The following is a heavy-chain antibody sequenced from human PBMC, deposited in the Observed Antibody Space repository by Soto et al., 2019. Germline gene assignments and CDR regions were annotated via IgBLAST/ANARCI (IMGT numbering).Heavy chain of an antibody. J-gene: IGHJ4*02. D-gene: IGHD3-10*01. V-gene: IGHV3-73*02. CDR3: TRQTPDYSSGKLGAY. Sequence: EVQRVESGGGLVQPGGSLKLSCAASGFTFSGSAMHWVRQASGKGLEWVGRIRSKANSYATAYAASVKGRFTISREDSKNTAYLQMNSLKTADTGVYYCTRQTPDYSSGKLGAYWGQGALFTVSS. CDR2: IRSKANSYAT. CDR1: GFTFSGSA.